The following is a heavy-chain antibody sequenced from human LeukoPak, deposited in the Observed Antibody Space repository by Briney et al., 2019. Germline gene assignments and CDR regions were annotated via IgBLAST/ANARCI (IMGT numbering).Heavy chain of an antibody. Sequence: SETLSLTCTVPGGSISGSSYYWGWIRQPPGKGLEWIGSIYYSGSTYYNPSLKSRVTISVDTSKNQFSLKLSSVTAADTAVYYCARDPGYSSSCFDYWGQGTLVTVSS. D-gene: IGHD6-13*01. CDR3: ARDPGYSSSCFDY. CDR2: IYYSGST. J-gene: IGHJ4*02. CDR1: GGSISGSSYY. V-gene: IGHV4-39*07.